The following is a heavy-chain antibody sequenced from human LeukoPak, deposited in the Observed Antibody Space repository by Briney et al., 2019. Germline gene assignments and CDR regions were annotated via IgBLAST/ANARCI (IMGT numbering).Heavy chain of an antibody. Sequence: ASVKVSCKASGYTFTGYHMHWVRQAPGQGLEWMGWINPNSGGTNYAQKFQGRVTMTRDTSISTAYMELSRLRSDDTAVYYCARDRSATTRQQQNWFDPWGQGTLVTVTS. V-gene: IGHV1-2*02. CDR2: INPNSGGT. CDR3: ARDRSATTRQQQNWFDP. D-gene: IGHD5-12*01. J-gene: IGHJ5*02. CDR1: GYTFTGYH.